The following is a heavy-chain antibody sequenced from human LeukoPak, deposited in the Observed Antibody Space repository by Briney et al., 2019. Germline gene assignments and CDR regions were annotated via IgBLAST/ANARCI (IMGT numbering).Heavy chain of an antibody. CDR2: IWYDGSNK. V-gene: IGHV3-33*01. J-gene: IGHJ4*02. CDR1: GFTFSSYG. D-gene: IGHD3-22*01. CDR3: ARGLFNYDSSGLNY. Sequence: SLRLSCAASGFTFSSYGMYWVRQAPGKGLEWVRNIWYDGSNKYYADSVKGRFTISRDNSKNTLYLQMNSLRAEDTAVYYCARGLFNYDSSGLNYWGQGTLVTVSS.